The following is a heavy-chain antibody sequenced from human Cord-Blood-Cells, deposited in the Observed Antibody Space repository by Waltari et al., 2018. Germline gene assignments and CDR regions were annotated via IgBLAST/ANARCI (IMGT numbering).Heavy chain of an antibody. CDR2: IYYSGST. D-gene: IGHD6-13*01. CDR1: GGSISSSSYY. J-gene: IGHJ3*02. V-gene: IGHV4-39*01. CDR3: ARRAKVAAAGIYAFDI. Sequence: QLQLQESGPGLVKPSETLSLTCTVSGGSISSSSYYWGWIRQPPGKGLEWIGSIYYSGSTYSTPSLKSRVTISVDTSKNQFSLKLSSVTAADTAVYYCARRAKVAAAGIYAFDIWGQGTMVTVSS.